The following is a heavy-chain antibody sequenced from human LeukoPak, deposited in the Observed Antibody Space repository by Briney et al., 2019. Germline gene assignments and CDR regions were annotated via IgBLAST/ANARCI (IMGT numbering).Heavy chain of an antibody. V-gene: IGHV1-69*01. D-gene: IGHD6-13*01. J-gene: IGHJ3*02. CDR2: IIPVFGTA. CDR3: ARGGSSWDDAFDI. CDR1: GGTFSSYA. Sequence: SVKVSCKASGGTFSSYAISWVRQAPGQGLEWMGGIIPVFGTANYAQKSQGRVTITADESTSTAYMELSSLRSEDTAVYYCARGGSSWDDAFDIWGQGTMVTVSS.